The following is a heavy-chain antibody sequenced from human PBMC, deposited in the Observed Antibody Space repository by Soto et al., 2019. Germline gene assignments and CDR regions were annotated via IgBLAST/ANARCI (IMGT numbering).Heavy chain of an antibody. CDR3: ARDPYYYDSSGKYDY. CDR2: IWYDGSNK. CDR1: GFTFSSYG. J-gene: IGHJ4*02. V-gene: IGHV3-33*01. D-gene: IGHD3-22*01. Sequence: GGSLRLSCAASGFTFSSYGMHWVRQGPGKGLEWVAVIWYDGSNKYYADSVKGRFTISRDNSKNTLYLQMNSLRAEDTAVYYCARDPYYYDSSGKYDYWGQGTLVTVSS.